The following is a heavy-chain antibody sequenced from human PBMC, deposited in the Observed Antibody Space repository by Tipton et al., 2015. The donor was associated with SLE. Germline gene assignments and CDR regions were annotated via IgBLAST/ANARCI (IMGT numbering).Heavy chain of an antibody. D-gene: IGHD1-20*01. CDR2: IKQDGIER. CDR1: GFSFSYHW. Sequence: SLRLSCAASGFSFSYHWVTWVRQAPGKGLEWVANIKQDGIERYYVDSVKGRFTISRDNAKNSLFLQMNSLRDEDTAIYYCARVREYNWSDGMELWGQGTLVTVSS. V-gene: IGHV3-7*01. J-gene: IGHJ4*02. CDR3: ARVREYNWSDGMEL.